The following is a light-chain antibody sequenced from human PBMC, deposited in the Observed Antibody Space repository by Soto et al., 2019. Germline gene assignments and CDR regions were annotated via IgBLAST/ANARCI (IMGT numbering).Light chain of an antibody. V-gene: IGKV3-20*01. CDR3: QQYASSPRT. CDR1: QSVGKNF. J-gene: IGKJ1*01. Sequence: EIVLTQSPGTLSLSPGERATLSCRASQSVGKNFLAWYQQKPGQAPRFLIHAASSRATGIPDRFSGSGSGTDFTLTISRLEPEDFVVYYCQQYASSPRTFGQGTKVEIK. CDR2: AAS.